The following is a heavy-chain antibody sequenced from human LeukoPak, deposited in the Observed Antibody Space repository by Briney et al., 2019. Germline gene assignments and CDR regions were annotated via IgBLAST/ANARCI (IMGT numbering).Heavy chain of an antibody. J-gene: IGHJ3*02. CDR1: GYTFTSYG. V-gene: IGHV1-18*01. D-gene: IGHD2-15*01. CDR3: ASGGLGYCSGGSCYGVTFDI. CDR2: ISAYNGNT. Sequence: ASVKVSCKASGYTFTSYGISWARQAPGQGLEWMGWISAYNGNTNYAQKLQGRVTMTTDTSTSTAYMELRSLRSDDTAVYYCASGGLGYCSGGSCYGVTFDIWGQGTMVTVSS.